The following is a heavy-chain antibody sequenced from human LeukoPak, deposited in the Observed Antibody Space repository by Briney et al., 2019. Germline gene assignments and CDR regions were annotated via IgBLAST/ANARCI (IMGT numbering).Heavy chain of an antibody. CDR1: GYTFTGYY. CDR3: ARDEPRKDYRFNWFDP. CDR2: INPNSGGT. J-gene: IGHJ5*02. D-gene: IGHD4-11*01. Sequence: GASVKVSCKASGYTFTGYYMHWVRQAPGQGLEWMGWINPNSGGTNYAQKFQGRVTMTRDTSISTAYMELSRLRSDDTAVYYCARDEPRKDYRFNWFDPWGQGTLVTVSS. V-gene: IGHV1-2*02.